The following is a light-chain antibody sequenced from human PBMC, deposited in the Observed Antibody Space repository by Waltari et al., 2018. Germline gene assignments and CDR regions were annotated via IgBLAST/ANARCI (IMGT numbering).Light chain of an antibody. J-gene: IGLJ3*02. CDR1: SSDVGAFNY. CDR2: EVS. V-gene: IGLV2-14*01. CDR3: NSYATSSARV. Sequence: QSALTQPASVSGSPGQSITISCTGTSSDVGAFNYVPWYQQHPSKAPKLIIYEVSNRPSGVSNRFSGSKSGNTASLTISGLQAEDEADYYCNSYATSSARVFGGGTKLTVL.